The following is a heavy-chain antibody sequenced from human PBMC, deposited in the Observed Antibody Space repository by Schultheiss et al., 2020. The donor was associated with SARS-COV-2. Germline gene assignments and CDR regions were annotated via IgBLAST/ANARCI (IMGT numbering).Heavy chain of an antibody. D-gene: IGHD2-2*01. J-gene: IGHJ6*02. CDR2: ISAFNTNT. CDR1: GYTFNSYG. V-gene: IGHV1-18*01. CDR3: ATLYCSSTSCKLYYYYGMDG. Sequence: ASVKVSCKASGYTFNSYGITWVRQAPGQGLEWMGWISAFNTNTKYAQKVQGRVTVTKDTSTSTVYMELRSLTSDDTAVYYCATLYCSSTSCKLYYYYGMDGWGQGTTVTVAS.